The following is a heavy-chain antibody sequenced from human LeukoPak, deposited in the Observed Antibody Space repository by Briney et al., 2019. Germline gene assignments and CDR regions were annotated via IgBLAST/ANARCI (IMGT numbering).Heavy chain of an antibody. CDR3: ARDRATSVGATPSGCGY. J-gene: IGHJ4*02. D-gene: IGHD1-26*01. CDR1: GFTFSSYG. V-gene: IGHV3-30*19. Sequence: PGGSLSLSCAASGFTFSSYGMHWVRQAPGKGLEWVAVISYDGSNKYYADSVKGRFTISRDNSKNTLYLQMNSLRAEDTAVYYCARDRATSVGATPSGCGYWGQGTLVTVSS. CDR2: ISYDGSNK.